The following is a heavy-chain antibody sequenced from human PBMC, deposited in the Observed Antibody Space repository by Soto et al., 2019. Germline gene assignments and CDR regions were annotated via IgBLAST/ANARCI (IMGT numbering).Heavy chain of an antibody. CDR1: GYTFTSYG. J-gene: IGHJ5*02. CDR3: ARLGCSGGSCYSGWFDP. V-gene: IGHV1-18*01. CDR2: ISAYNGNT. Sequence: GASVKVSCKASGYTFTSYGISWVRQAPGQGLEWMGWISAYNGNTNYAQKLQGRVTMTTDTSTSTAYMELRSLRSDDTAVYYCARLGCSGGSCYSGWFDPWGQGTLVTVSS. D-gene: IGHD2-15*01.